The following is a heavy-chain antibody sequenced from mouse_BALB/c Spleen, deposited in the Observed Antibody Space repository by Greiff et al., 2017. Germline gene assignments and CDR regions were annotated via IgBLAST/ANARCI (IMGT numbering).Heavy chain of an antibody. J-gene: IGHJ3*01. CDR1: GFSLTSYG. D-gene: IGHD2-14*01. CDR3: ARDRGVLTWFAY. Sequence: VQGVESGPGLVAPSQSLSITCTVSGFSLTSYGVHWVRQPPGKGLEWLGVIWAGGSTNYNSALMSRLSISKDNSKSQVFLKMNSLQTDDTAMYYCARDRGVLTWFAYWGQGTLVTVSA. V-gene: IGHV2-9*02. CDR2: IWAGGST.